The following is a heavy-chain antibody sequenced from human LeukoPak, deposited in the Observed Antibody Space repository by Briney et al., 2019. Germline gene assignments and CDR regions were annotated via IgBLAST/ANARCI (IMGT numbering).Heavy chain of an antibody. V-gene: IGHV1-2*02. CDR3: AREVSRYSSGWYAVGGREPFDY. Sequence: AASVKVSCKASGYTFTGYYMHWVRQAPGQGLEWMGWINPNSGGTNYAQKFQGRVTMTRDTSISTAYMELSRLRSDDTAVYYCAREVSRYSSGWYAVGGREPFDYWGQGTLVTVSS. CDR1: GYTFTGYY. CDR2: INPNSGGT. D-gene: IGHD6-19*01. J-gene: IGHJ4*02.